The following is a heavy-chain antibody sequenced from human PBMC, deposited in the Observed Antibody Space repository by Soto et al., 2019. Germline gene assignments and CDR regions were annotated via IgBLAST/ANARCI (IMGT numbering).Heavy chain of an antibody. Sequence: QVQLVQSGAEVKKPGSSVKVSCKASGGTFSSYAISWVRQAPGQGLEWMGGIIPIFGTANYAQKFQVRVTITADASTITAYMELSRLRSEDTAVYYCARDLRNLDIVLVPAALYYYYYGMDVWRQGTTVTVSS. CDR1: GGTFSSYA. CDR3: ARDLRNLDIVLVPAALYYYYYGMDV. V-gene: IGHV1-69*12. J-gene: IGHJ6*02. CDR2: IIPIFGTA. D-gene: IGHD2-2*03.